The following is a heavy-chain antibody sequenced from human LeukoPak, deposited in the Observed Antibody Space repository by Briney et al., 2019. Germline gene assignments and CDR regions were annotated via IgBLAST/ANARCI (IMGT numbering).Heavy chain of an antibody. J-gene: IGHJ6*02. CDR2: IYYSGST. CDR3: ARATTSMDV. D-gene: IGHD1-1*01. V-gene: IGHV4-59*01. Sequence: KPSETLSLTCTVSGVSISSYYWSWLRQPPGKGLEWIGYIYYSGSTNYHPSLKSRVTISVDTSKNQFSRKLSYVTAADTAVYYCARATTSMDVWGQGTTVTVS. CDR1: GVSISSYY.